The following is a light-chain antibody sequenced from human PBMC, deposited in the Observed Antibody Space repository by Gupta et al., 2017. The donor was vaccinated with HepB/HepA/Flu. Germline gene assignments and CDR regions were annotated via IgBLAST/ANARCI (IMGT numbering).Light chain of an antibody. Sequence: IQMTQSPSTLSASVGDRVTITCRASQSIGDWLASYQHKPGKAPNLLISKASNLESGVPSRFSGSGSEAEFTLTIISLQPDDFATYYCQHEYVCPNTFGGGTKLEIK. CDR2: KAS. V-gene: IGKV1-5*03. CDR3: QHEYVCPNT. J-gene: IGKJ4*01. CDR1: QSIGDW.